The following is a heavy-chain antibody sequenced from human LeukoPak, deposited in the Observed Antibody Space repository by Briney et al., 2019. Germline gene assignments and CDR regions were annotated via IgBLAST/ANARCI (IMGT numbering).Heavy chain of an antibody. CDR2: MSESGKT. Sequence: TSETLSLTCIVSGGSVRNYFWSWIRQPPGKGLEWIGYMSESGKTNYTPSLQSRVTIFLDTSKNQFSLKLNSVTAADTAVYYCAREVYGDSGGYFDSWGQGTLVTVSS. CDR3: AREVYGDSGGYFDS. V-gene: IGHV4-59*02. D-gene: IGHD4-17*01. J-gene: IGHJ4*02. CDR1: GGSVRNYF.